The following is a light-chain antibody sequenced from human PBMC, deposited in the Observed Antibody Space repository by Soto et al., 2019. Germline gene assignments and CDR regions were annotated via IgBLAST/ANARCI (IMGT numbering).Light chain of an antibody. V-gene: IGLV3-25*03. J-gene: IGLJ1*01. CDR3: QSTDSSGFYV. CDR1: RLPRHY. Sequence: SYELTQPPSVSVSPGQTARITCSGDRLPRHYVHWYQQKPGQAPALVIFKDRERPSGIPERFSGSSSGTTITLIISGVQDADEADYYCQSTDSSGFYVFGTGTKLTVL. CDR2: KDR.